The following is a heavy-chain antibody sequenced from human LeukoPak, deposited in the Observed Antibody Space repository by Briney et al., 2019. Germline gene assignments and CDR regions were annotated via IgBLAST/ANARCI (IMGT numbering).Heavy chain of an antibody. D-gene: IGHD6-13*01. CDR3: ARDVIGAAGPKYYSYMDV. J-gene: IGHJ6*03. V-gene: IGHV4-39*07. Sequence: SETLSLTCTVSGGSISSSSYYWGWIRQPPGKGLEWIGTIYYSGNTYYNPSLKSRVTLSVDTSKNQFSLKLSSVTAADTAVYYCARDVIGAAGPKYYSYMDVWGKGTTVIVSS. CDR2: IYYSGNT. CDR1: GGSISSSSYY.